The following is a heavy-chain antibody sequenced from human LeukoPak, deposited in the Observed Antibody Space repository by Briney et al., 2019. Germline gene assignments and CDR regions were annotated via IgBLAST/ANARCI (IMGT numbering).Heavy chain of an antibody. CDR3: ARDKFQYGSGSYLIFDY. Sequence: ASVKVSCKASGYTFTSYGISWVRQAPGQGLEWMGWISAYNGNTNYAQKLQGRVTMTTDTSTSTAYMELRSLRSDDTAVYYCARDKFQYGSGSYLIFDYWGQGTLVTVSS. V-gene: IGHV1-18*01. CDR2: ISAYNGNT. CDR1: GYTFTSYG. D-gene: IGHD3-10*01. J-gene: IGHJ4*02.